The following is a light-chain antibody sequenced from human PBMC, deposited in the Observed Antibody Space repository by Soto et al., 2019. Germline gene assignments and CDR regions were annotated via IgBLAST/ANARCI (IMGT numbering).Light chain of an antibody. Sequence: ELVLTQSPGTLSLSPGESATLSCRASQSIGSSFLGWYQQKPGQAPRLLLFETSSRATGVPDRFSGSGSGTDFTLTINRREPEEFAVDYCQQYGNSPRTFGQGTKVEIK. CDR1: QSIGSSF. J-gene: IGKJ1*01. V-gene: IGKV3-20*01. CDR3: QQYGNSPRT. CDR2: ETS.